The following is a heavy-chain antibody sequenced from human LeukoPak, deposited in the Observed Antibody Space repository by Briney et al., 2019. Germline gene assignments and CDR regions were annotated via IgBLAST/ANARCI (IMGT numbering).Heavy chain of an antibody. J-gene: IGHJ3*02. D-gene: IGHD6-19*01. CDR1: GFTFGDYA. CDR2: VRSKDYGGTT. CDR3: TREGVADNAFDI. V-gene: IGHV3-49*04. Sequence: GGSLRLSCTASGFTFGDYAMSWVRQAPGRGLEWVGFVRSKDYGGTTEYAATVKGRFTVARDDSKSIAYLQMNSLKTEDTAVYFCTREGVADNAFDIWGQGTMVTVSS.